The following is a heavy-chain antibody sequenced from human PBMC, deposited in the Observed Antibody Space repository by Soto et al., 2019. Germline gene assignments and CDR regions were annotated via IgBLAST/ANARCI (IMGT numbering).Heavy chain of an antibody. D-gene: IGHD5-18*01. V-gene: IGHV1-69*01. CDR2: IIPIFGTA. J-gene: IGHJ4*02. Sequence: QVQLVQSGAEVKKPGSSVKVSCKASGGTFSSYAISWVRQAPGQGLEWMGGIIPIFGTANYAQKFQGRVTITADESTITAYMELISLRAEDTAVDYCAMATRGYSYGCDYWGQGTLVTVSS. CDR1: GGTFSSYA. CDR3: AMATRGYSYGCDY.